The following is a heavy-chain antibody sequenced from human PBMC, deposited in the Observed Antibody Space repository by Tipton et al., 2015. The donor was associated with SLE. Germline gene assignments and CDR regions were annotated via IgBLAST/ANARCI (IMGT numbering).Heavy chain of an antibody. D-gene: IGHD3-10*01. CDR3: ARDPGSYAFDI. V-gene: IGHV4-34*01. J-gene: IGHJ3*02. CDR1: GGSFSGYY. Sequence: LRLSCAVYGGSFSGYYWSWIRQSPGKGLEWIGEINHSGSTNYNPSLKSRVTISVDTSKNQFSLKLSSVTAADTAVYYCARDPGSYAFDIWGQGTMVTVSS. CDR2: INHSGST.